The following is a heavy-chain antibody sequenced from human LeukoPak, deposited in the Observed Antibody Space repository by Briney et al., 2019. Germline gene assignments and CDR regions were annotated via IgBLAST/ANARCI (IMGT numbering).Heavy chain of an antibody. CDR2: IKTDGSAT. CDR3: ARGRYSGYEGGSDY. D-gene: IGHD5-12*01. CDR1: GFTFSNYW. Sequence: GGSLRLSCAASGFTFSNYWMHWVRQAPGKGLVWVSRIKTDGSATNYADSGKGRFTISRDNAKNTLYLQMNNLRVEDTGIYYCARGRYSGYEGGSDYWGQGTLVTVSS. J-gene: IGHJ4*02. V-gene: IGHV3-74*01.